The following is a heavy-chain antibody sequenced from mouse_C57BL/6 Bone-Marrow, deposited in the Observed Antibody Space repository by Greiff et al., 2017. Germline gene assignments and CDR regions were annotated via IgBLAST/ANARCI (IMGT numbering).Heavy chain of an antibody. D-gene: IGHD1-1*01. CDR1: GYTFTSYW. CDR2: IDPSDSYT. Sequence: QVQLQQPGAELVKPGASVKLSCKASGYTFTSYWMQWVKQRPGQGLEWIGEIDPSDSYTNYNQKFKGKATLTVDTSSSTAYMQLSSLTSEDSAVYYCAREGITTVVATPPWFAYWGQGTLVTVS. J-gene: IGHJ3*01. CDR3: AREGITTVVATPPWFAY. V-gene: IGHV1-50*01.